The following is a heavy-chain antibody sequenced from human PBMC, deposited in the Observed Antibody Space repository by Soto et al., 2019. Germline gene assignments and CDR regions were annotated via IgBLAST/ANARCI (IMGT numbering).Heavy chain of an antibody. D-gene: IGHD3-16*01. CDR3: VMVDNYVTPTPQDV. CDR2: ISPYTGNT. Sequence: QVQLVQSGDEVKKPGASVKVSCKASGYIFVNYCIAWVRLAPGQGLEWMGWISPYTGNTHSATKIQGRLTMTTDTSTSTAYMDLGSLTSDDTAVYYCVMVDNYVTPTPQDVWGQGTTVTVSS. J-gene: IGHJ6*02. CDR1: GYIFVNYC. V-gene: IGHV1-18*01.